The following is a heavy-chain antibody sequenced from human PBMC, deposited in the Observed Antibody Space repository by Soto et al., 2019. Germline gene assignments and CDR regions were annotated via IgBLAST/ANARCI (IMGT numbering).Heavy chain of an antibody. CDR3: ASPRISTVAGTLYYFDY. Sequence: ASVKVSCKASGGTFSSYAISWVRQAPGQGLEWMGGIIPIFGTANYARKFQGRVTITADESTSTAYMELSSLRSEDTAVYYCASPRISTVAGTLYYFDYWGQGTLVTVSS. J-gene: IGHJ4*02. D-gene: IGHD6-19*01. CDR2: IIPIFGTA. V-gene: IGHV1-69*13. CDR1: GGTFSSYA.